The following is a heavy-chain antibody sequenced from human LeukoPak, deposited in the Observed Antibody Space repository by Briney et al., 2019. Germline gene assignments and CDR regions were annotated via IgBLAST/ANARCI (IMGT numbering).Heavy chain of an antibody. V-gene: IGHV4-30-4*08. CDR2: IYYSGST. CDR1: GGSISSGDYY. Sequence: SETLSLTCTVSGGSISSGDYYWSWIRQPPGKGLEWIGYIYYSGSTYYNPSLKSRVTISVDTSKNQFSLKLGSVTAADTAVYYCARGGYYDFWSGLNYYYYMDVWGKGTTVTVSS. CDR3: ARGGYYDFWSGLNYYYYMDV. J-gene: IGHJ6*03. D-gene: IGHD3-3*01.